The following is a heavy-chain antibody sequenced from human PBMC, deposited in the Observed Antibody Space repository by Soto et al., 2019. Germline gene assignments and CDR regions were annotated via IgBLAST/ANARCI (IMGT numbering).Heavy chain of an antibody. CDR2: IGAYNGNT. Sequence: ASVKVSCKASGYTFTSYGISWVRQAPGQGLEWMGWIGAYNGNTNYAQKLQGRVTMTTDTSTSTAYMELRSLRSDDTAVYYCARGGNWNYIVPVYWFDPWGQGTLVTVSS. J-gene: IGHJ5*02. D-gene: IGHD1-7*01. CDR1: GYTFTSYG. V-gene: IGHV1-18*01. CDR3: ARGGNWNYIVPVYWFDP.